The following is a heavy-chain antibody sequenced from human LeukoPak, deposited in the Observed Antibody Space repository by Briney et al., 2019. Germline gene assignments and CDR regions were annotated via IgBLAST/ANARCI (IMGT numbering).Heavy chain of an antibody. CDR3: ARSSSTGAYNCHDVWFFVL. CDR1: GGSITPYF. Sequence: SETLSLTCTVSGGSITPYFWSWLRQTPGKGLEWIGCISYSGDTDYNPSLKSRVTISVDTSKNHFSLKMTSVTAADTALYYFARSSSTGAYNCHDVWFFVLWARGTLVSVSS. J-gene: IGHJ2*01. D-gene: IGHD5-12*01. V-gene: IGHV4-59*08. CDR2: ISYSGDT.